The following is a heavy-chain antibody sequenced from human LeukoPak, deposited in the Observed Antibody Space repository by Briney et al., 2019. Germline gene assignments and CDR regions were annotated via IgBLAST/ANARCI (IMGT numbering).Heavy chain of an antibody. Sequence: GGSLRLSCAASGVTLSGYSMNWVRQAPGKGLEWVSHITFTGTTYYADSVKGRFTISRENAKKSLSLQMNSLRAEDTAIYYCSTAKFDYWGQGTLVTVSS. CDR1: GVTLSGYS. CDR3: STAKFDY. V-gene: IGHV3-48*01. J-gene: IGHJ4*02. CDR2: ITFTGTT.